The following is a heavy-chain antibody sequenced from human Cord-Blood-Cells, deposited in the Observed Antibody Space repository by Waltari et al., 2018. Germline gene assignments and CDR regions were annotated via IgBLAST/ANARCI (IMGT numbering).Heavy chain of an antibody. CDR2: INPNSGGT. CDR3: ATVPYCSSTSCYNWFDP. Sequence: QVQLVQSGAEVKKPGASVKVSCKASGYTFTGYYMHWVRQAPGQGLEWMGWINPNSGGTNYAQKFQGRVTMTRDTSIITAYMELSRLRSDDTAVYYCATVPYCSSTSCYNWFDPWGQGTLVTVSS. D-gene: IGHD2-2*01. CDR1: GYTFTGYY. J-gene: IGHJ5*02. V-gene: IGHV1-2*02.